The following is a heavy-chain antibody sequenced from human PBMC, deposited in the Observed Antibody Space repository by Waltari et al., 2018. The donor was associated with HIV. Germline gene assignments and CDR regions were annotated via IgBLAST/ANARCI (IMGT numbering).Heavy chain of an antibody. J-gene: IGHJ5*02. D-gene: IGHD3-10*02. CDR1: GFQFDAYA. Sequence: EVQLVETGGDLVQPGGYLSLSCGASGFQFDAYAMQWVRQAPGKGLELVSGISWKSGNIAYADSVKGRFTISRDNAKNSLYLQMSSLRAEDTAFYYCARGPMYRWFDPWGQGTLVTVSS. CDR2: ISWKSGNI. CDR3: ARGPMYRWFDP. V-gene: IGHV3-9*01.